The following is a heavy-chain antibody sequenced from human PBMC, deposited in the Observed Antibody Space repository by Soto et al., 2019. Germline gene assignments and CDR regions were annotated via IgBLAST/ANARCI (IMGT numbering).Heavy chain of an antibody. CDR1: GFTFSSFE. V-gene: IGHV3-48*03. D-gene: IGHD1-26*01. Sequence: EEQLEESGGGLVQPGGSLRLSCAASGFTFSSFEMNWVRQGPGKGLEWVPYTSSSGATIYYADSVKGRFTISRDNAKNTLYLQMNSLRVEDTAVYYCARVGVGSLDAFDIWGQGTMVTVSS. CDR2: TSSSGATI. J-gene: IGHJ3*02. CDR3: ARVGVGSLDAFDI.